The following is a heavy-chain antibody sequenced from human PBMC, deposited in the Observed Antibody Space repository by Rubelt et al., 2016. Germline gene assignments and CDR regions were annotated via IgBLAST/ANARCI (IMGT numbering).Heavy chain of an antibody. V-gene: IGHV1-69*01. Sequence: QVQLVQSGAEVKKPGASVKVSCKASGYTFTSYYMHWVRQAPGQGLEWVGGIIPIFGTANYAKKFQGRVTITADESTSTAYMELSSLRSEDTAVYYCARGSGSYTFDYWGQGTLVTVSS. D-gene: IGHD1-26*01. CDR3: ARGSGSYTFDY. CDR1: GYTFTSYY. CDR2: IIPIFGTA. J-gene: IGHJ4*02.